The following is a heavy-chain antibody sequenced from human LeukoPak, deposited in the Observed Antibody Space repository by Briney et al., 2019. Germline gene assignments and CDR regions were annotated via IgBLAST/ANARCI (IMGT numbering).Heavy chain of an antibody. CDR3: ARIIAAAGDPKFDP. CDR2: INHSGSA. Sequence: SETLSLTCAVYGGSFSGYYWSWIRQPPGKGLEWIGEINHSGSANYNPSLKSRVTISVDTSKNQFSLKLSSVTAADTAVYYCARIIAAAGDPKFDPWGQGTLVTVSS. CDR1: GGSFSGYY. D-gene: IGHD6-13*01. V-gene: IGHV4-34*01. J-gene: IGHJ5*02.